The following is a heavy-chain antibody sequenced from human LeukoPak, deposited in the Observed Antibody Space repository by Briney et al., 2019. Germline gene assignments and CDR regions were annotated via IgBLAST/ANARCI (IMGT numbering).Heavy chain of an antibody. V-gene: IGHV4-39*01. CDR3: ATTGYCSGGSCYRWFDP. D-gene: IGHD2-15*01. J-gene: IGHJ5*02. CDR2: IYYTVGA. Sequence: SEPLSLTCTVSGGSISSRTYYWAWVRQPPGKGVEWLGHIYYTVGAWYNPSLRSRATISIDTSKNQFSLKLTSVTAADTAVYYCATTGYCSGGSCYRWFDPWGQGTLVTVSS. CDR1: GGSISSRTYY.